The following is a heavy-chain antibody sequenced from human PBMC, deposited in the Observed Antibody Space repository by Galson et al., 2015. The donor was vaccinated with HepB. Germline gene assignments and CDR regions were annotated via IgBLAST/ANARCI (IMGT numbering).Heavy chain of an antibody. CDR3: ARLGGAWVGDPGVYYYYGMDV. Sequence: SLRLSCAASGFTFSSYWMSWVRQAPGKGLEWVANIKQDGSEKHYVDSVKGRFTISRDNAKNSLYLQMNSLRAEDTAVYYCARLGGAWVGDPGVYYYYGMDVSGQGTTVTVSS. CDR2: IKQDGSEK. V-gene: IGHV3-7*03. J-gene: IGHJ6*02. CDR1: GFTFSSYW. D-gene: IGHD4-17*01.